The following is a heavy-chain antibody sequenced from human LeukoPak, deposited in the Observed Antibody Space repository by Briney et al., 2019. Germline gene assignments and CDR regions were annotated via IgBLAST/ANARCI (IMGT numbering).Heavy chain of an antibody. CDR2: IKQDGSER. V-gene: IGHV3-7*01. CDR3: ARDEYSSSWYYAFDI. D-gene: IGHD6-13*01. Sequence: QPGGSLRLSCTASGFPFSNYWMSWVRQAPGKGLEWVANIKQDGSERYYVDSVRGRFTISRDNAKNSLYLQMNSLRAEDTAVYYCARDEYSSSWYYAFDIWGQGTMVTVSS. J-gene: IGHJ3*02. CDR1: GFPFSNYW.